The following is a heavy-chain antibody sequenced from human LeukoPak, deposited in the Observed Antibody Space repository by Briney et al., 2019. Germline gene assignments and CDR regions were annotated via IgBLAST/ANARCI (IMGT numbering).Heavy chain of an antibody. CDR1: GFTFTKYA. J-gene: IGHJ4*02. Sequence: GGSLRLSCAVSGFTFTKYAMTWVRQAPGEGLEWVSAISDSGGSTYYADSVKGRFTISRDNSKNTLYLQMNSLRAEDTAVYYCAKGGIAMTDYYFDYWGQGTLVTVSS. CDR2: ISDSGGST. D-gene: IGHD6-19*01. CDR3: AKGGIAMTDYYFDY. V-gene: IGHV3-23*01.